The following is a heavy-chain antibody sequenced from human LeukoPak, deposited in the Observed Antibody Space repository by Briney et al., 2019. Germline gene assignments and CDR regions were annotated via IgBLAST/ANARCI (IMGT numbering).Heavy chain of an antibody. J-gene: IGHJ4*02. CDR2: ISTSSSYI. D-gene: IGHD6-19*01. V-gene: IGHV3-21*01. Sequence: GGSLRLSCAASGFTFSGSTMNWARQAPGKGLEWVSFISTSSSYIYYADSVRGRFTISRDNAKNSLYLQMNSLRAEDTAVYYCARQQWLGGAYYFDYWGQGTLVTVSS. CDR1: GFTFSGST. CDR3: ARQQWLGGAYYFDY.